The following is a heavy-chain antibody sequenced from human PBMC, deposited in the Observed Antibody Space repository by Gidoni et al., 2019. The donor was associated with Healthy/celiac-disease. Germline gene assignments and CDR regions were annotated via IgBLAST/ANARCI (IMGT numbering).Heavy chain of an antibody. CDR1: GGSISSYY. Sequence: QVQLQESGPGLVKPSETLSLTCTVSGGSISSYYWSWIRQPPGKGQEWIGYIYYSGRPNYNPSLNSRVTISVDTSKNQFSLKLSSVTAADTAVYYCARGDAFDIWGQGTMVTVSS. CDR2: IYYSGRP. J-gene: IGHJ3*02. V-gene: IGHV4-59*01. CDR3: ARGDAFDI.